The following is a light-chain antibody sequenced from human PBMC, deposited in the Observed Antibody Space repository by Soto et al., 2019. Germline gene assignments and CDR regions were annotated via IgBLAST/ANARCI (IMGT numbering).Light chain of an antibody. V-gene: IGLV2-14*03. J-gene: IGLJ1*01. CDR2: NVY. Sequence: QSVLTQPASVSGSPGQSITISCTGTSSDVGAYNFVSWHQQHPGKAPKLMIYNVYDRPSGISCRFSGSKSGNTASLTISGLQGEDEADYYCTAYTVSRTYVFGTGTKVTVL. CDR1: SSDVGAYNF. CDR3: TAYTVSRTYV.